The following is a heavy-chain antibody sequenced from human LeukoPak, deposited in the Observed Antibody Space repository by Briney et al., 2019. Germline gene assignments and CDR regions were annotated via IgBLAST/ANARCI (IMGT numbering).Heavy chain of an antibody. V-gene: IGHV4-39*01. CDR1: GDSISSTSYY. CDR2: IFYSGSA. Sequence: SETLSLTCIVSGDSISSTSYYWAWIRQPPGKGLEWIGMIFYSGSAYYTPSLRGRVTLSVDTSRNQFSLNLISVTVADTGVYFCARQQSDTSLFDPWGQGTLVTVSS. CDR3: ARQQSDTSLFDP. D-gene: IGHD2-21*02. J-gene: IGHJ5*02.